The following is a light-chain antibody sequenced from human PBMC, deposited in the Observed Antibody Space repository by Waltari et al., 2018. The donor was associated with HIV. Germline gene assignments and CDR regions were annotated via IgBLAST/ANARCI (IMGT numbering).Light chain of an antibody. CDR3: QETYSPTRA. J-gene: IGKJ2*01. V-gene: IGKV1-39*01. CDR2: AAS. Sequence: DIQMTQSPSSLSASVGDSVTLTCRASQTINNSLNWYQQKSGKAPELLIYAASSLQGGVPYRFSGSGSGTDFTLTISSLQPEDFATYYCQETYSPTRAFGQGTKLEIK. CDR1: QTINNS.